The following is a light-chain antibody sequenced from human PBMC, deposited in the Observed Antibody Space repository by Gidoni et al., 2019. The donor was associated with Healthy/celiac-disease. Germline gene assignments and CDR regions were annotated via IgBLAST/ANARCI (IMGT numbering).Light chain of an antibody. V-gene: IGKV3-20*01. Sequence: EIVFTQSQGTLSLSPGERATISCRASQSVSSSYLAWYQQKPGQAPRLLIYGASSRATGIPDRFSGSGSGTDFTLTISRLEPEDFAVYYCQQYGSSPWTFXQXTKVEIK. CDR2: GAS. CDR1: QSVSSSY. J-gene: IGKJ1*01. CDR3: QQYGSSPWT.